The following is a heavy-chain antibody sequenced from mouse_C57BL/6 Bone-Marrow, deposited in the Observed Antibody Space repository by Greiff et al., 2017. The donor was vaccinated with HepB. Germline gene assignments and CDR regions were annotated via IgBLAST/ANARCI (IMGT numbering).Heavy chain of an antibody. CDR1: GYTFTSYG. CDR2: IYPRSGNT. CDR3: ASSITTVVDY. V-gene: IGHV1-81*01. Sequence: VKLMESGAELARPGASVKLSCKASGYTFTSYGISWVKQRTGQGLEWIGEIYPRSGNTYYNEKFKGKATLTADKSSSTAYMELRSLTSEDSAVYFCASSITTVVDYWGQGTTLTASS. J-gene: IGHJ2*01. D-gene: IGHD1-1*01.